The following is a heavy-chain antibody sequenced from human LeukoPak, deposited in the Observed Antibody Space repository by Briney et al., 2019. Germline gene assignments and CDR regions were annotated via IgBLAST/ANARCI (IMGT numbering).Heavy chain of an antibody. CDR1: GFTFSSYW. CDR3: ARGKYGGNSNAFDI. D-gene: IGHD4-23*01. V-gene: IGHV3-74*01. Sequence: PGGSLRLSCAASGFTFSSYWMHWVRQAPGKGLVWVSRINSDGSTTHYADSVKGRFTISRDNAKNTLYLQMNSLRAEDTAMYYRARGKYGGNSNAFDIWGQGTMVTVSS. J-gene: IGHJ3*02. CDR2: INSDGSTT.